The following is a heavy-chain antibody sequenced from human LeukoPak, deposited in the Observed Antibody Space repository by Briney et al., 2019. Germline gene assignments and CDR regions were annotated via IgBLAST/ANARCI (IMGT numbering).Heavy chain of an antibody. CDR3: ARNRRIAGSDY. CDR1: GGSFSGYY. Sequence: PSETLSLTCAVYGGSFSGYYWSWIRQPPGKGLEWIGEINHSGSTNYNPSLKSRVTISVDTSKNQFFLKLSSVTAADTAVYYCARNRRIAGSDYWGQGTLVTVSS. V-gene: IGHV4-34*01. D-gene: IGHD1-26*01. J-gene: IGHJ4*02. CDR2: INHSGST.